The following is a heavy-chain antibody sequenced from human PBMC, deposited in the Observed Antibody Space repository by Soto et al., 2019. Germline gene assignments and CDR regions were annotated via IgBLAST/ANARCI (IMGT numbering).Heavy chain of an antibody. Sequence: GGSLRLSCAASGFTFSSYAMHWVRQAPGKGLEWVAVISYDGSNKYYADSVKGRFTISRDNSKNTLYLQMNSLRAEDTAVYYCAIDRSYYFDYWGQGTLVTVSS. CDR1: GFTFSSYA. CDR3: AIDRSYYFDY. V-gene: IGHV3-30-3*01. J-gene: IGHJ4*02. CDR2: ISYDGSNK.